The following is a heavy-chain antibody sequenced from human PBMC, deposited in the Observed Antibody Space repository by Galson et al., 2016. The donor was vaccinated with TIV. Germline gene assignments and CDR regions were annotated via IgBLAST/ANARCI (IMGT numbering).Heavy chain of an antibody. Sequence: ETLSLTCTVSGGSTSSYYWTWIRQPPGKGLEWIGYIYHTGNTIYNPSLKSRVAISLDTSKNQFSLKLSSVTAAGTALYYCAREGSADYDWGRAHFDYWGQGTLVTVSS. V-gene: IGHV4-59*12. CDR2: IYHTGNT. J-gene: IGHJ4*02. CDR3: AREGSADYDWGRAHFDY. D-gene: IGHD3-16*01. CDR1: GGSTSSYY.